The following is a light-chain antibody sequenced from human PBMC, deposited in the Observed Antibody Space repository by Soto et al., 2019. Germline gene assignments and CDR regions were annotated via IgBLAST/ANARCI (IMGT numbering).Light chain of an antibody. V-gene: IGLV2-14*01. CDR3: SSFTNNNTPHVV. CDR1: DSDVGGYNY. J-gene: IGLJ2*01. Sequence: QSALTQPASVSGSPGQSITISCTGTDSDVGGYNYVSWYQQHPGKAPKLMIYGVYNRPSGVSNRFSGSKSGNTASLTISGLQAEDEADYYCSSFTNNNTPHVVFGGGTKVNVL. CDR2: GVY.